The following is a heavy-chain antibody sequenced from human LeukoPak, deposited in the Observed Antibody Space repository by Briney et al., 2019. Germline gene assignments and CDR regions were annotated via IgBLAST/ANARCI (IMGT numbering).Heavy chain of an antibody. CDR1: GGSFSSYY. Sequence: KPSETLSLTCAVYGGSFSSYYWNWIRQPPGKGLEWVGYIYYSGTTTYNPSLMSRVTISVDTSKNQFSLKLSSVTAADTAVYYCARRHSSGYTGAFDIWGQGTMVTVSS. J-gene: IGHJ3*02. V-gene: IGHV4-59*08. D-gene: IGHD3-22*01. CDR3: ARRHSSGYTGAFDI. CDR2: IYYSGTT.